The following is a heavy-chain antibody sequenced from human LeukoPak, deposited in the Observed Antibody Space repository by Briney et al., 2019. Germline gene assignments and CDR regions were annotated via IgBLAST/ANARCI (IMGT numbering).Heavy chain of an antibody. Sequence: GGSLRLSCAASGFTFSSYSMNWVRQAPGKGLEWVSYISSSSSTIYYADSVKGRFTISRDNAKNSLYLQMNSLRAGDTAVYYCARRSGSFYYYYYYMDVWGKGTTVTVSS. V-gene: IGHV3-48*04. CDR3: ARRSGSFYYYYYYMDV. J-gene: IGHJ6*03. CDR2: ISSSSSTI. CDR1: GFTFSSYS. D-gene: IGHD1-26*01.